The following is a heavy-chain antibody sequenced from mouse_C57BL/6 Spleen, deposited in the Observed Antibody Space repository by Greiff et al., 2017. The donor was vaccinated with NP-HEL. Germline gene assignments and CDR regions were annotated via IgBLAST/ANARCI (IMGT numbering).Heavy chain of an antibody. J-gene: IGHJ2*01. CDR1: GYAFSSYW. CDR2: IYPGDGDT. CDR3: ARGELGREYFDY. Sequence: VQLQQSGAELVKPGASVKISCKASGYAFSSYWMNWVKQRPGKGLEWIGQIYPGDGDTNYNGKFKGKATLTADKSSSTAYMQLSSLTSEDSAVYFCARGELGREYFDYWGQGTTLTVSS. V-gene: IGHV1-80*01. D-gene: IGHD4-1*01.